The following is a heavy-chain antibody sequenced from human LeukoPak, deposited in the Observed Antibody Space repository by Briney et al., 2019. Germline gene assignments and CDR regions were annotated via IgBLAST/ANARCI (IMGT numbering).Heavy chain of an antibody. CDR1: GFTFSSYA. J-gene: IGHJ6*02. V-gene: IGHV3-30*04. Sequence: PGRSLRLSCAASGFTFSSYAMHWVRQAPGKGLEGVAVISYDGSNKYYADSVKGRFTISRDNSKNTLYLQMNSLRAEDTAVYYCARGSHQQLAPYYYYGMDVWGQGTTVTVPS. CDR2: ISYDGSNK. D-gene: IGHD6-13*01. CDR3: ARGSHQQLAPYYYYGMDV.